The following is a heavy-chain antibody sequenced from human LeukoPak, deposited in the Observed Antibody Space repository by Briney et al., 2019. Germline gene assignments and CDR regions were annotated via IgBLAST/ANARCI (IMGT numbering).Heavy chain of an antibody. CDR3: AREGTARDAFDI. CDR2: ISSDGSDK. J-gene: IGHJ3*02. V-gene: IGHV3-30-3*01. CDR1: GFTFSYYA. Sequence: PGGSLRLSCAASGFTFSYYAMHWVRQAPGKGPEWVAFISSDGSDKYYADSMKGRFTISRDNSKNTLYLQMTSLRGEDTAMYYCAREGTARDAFDIWGQGTTVTVSS. D-gene: IGHD2-21*02.